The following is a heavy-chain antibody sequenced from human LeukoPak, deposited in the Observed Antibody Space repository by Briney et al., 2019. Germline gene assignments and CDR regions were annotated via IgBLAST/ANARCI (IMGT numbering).Heavy chain of an antibody. CDR1: GFTFSNYW. V-gene: IGHV3-7*01. D-gene: IGHD5-24*01. Sequence: PGGSLRLSWAASGFTFSNYWMSWVRQAPGEGREWLAYIKQDGSEKDYVDSVKGRFTISRDNAKNSLYLQMNSLRVEDTAVYYCARDRSDGYNKNDYWGQGTLVTVSS. CDR2: IKQDGSEK. CDR3: ARDRSDGYNKNDY. J-gene: IGHJ4*02.